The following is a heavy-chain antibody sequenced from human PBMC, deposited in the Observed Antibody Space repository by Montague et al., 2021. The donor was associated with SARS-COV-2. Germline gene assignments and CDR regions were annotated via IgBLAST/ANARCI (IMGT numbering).Heavy chain of an antibody. CDR2: IYWDDDK. D-gene: IGHD1-26*01. Sequence: PALGKPTQTLTLTCTFSGFSLSTSGVGVGWIRQPPGKALEWLALIYWDDDKRYSPSLKSRLTITKDTSKNQVVLTMTTMDPVDTATYYCAHSRGLLLSGALGVWGQGTMVTVPS. V-gene: IGHV2-5*02. CDR3: AHSRGLLLSGALGV. J-gene: IGHJ3*01. CDR1: GFSLSTSGVG.